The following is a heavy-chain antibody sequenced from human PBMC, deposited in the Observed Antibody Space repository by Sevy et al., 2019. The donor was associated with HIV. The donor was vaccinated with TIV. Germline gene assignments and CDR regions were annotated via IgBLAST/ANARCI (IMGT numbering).Heavy chain of an antibody. D-gene: IGHD6-13*01. J-gene: IGHJ4*02. Sequence: GGSLRLSCAASGFTFSGSVIHWVRQASGKGLEWIGRIRNKANSYATAYAESVKGRFTISRDDSKNTAYLQMNSLKTDDTAVYYCTRREMGSSSWYPYFDSWGQGTLVTVSS. CDR1: GFTFSGSV. CDR3: TRREMGSSSWYPYFDS. CDR2: IRNKANSYAT. V-gene: IGHV3-73*01.